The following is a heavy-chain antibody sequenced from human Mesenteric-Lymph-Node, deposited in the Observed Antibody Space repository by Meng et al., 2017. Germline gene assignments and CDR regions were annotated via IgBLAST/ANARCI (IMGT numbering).Heavy chain of an antibody. CDR1: GDSISSGGYY. D-gene: IGHD3-10*01. J-gene: IGHJ4*02. CDR2: IDHSGAT. Sequence: SETLSLTCTVSGDSISSGGYYWSWIRQHPGKGLEWIGDIDHSGATNYNPSLKSRVTISVDTSKNQLSLNMNSVTAADTAVYYCARGGGPRAYYFDYWGQGTLVTVSS. V-gene: IGHV4-30-2*01. CDR3: ARGGGPRAYYFDY.